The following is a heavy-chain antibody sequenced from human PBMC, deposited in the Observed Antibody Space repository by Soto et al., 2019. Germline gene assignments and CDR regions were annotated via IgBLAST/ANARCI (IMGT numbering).Heavy chain of an antibody. CDR3: LSVVYCSSTPCWPIGYFEY. J-gene: IGHJ4*02. CDR2: IFSSGRT. CDR1: GDSISSFY. Sequence: SETLSLTCTVSGDSISSFYWTWIRQPPGKGLEWVGYIFSSGRTNYNPSLKSRVTISVDTSENQFSLKLTSVPVADPAVYFCLSVVYCSSTPCWPIGYFEYWGQGTLVTVSS. D-gene: IGHD2-2*01. V-gene: IGHV4-59*01.